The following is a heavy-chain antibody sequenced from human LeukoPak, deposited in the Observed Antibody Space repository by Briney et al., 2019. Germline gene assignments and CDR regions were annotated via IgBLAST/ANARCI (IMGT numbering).Heavy chain of an antibody. CDR3: AKDLNWSMDY. CDR2: ISYDGSNK. J-gene: IGHJ4*02. CDR1: GFTFSSYG. Sequence: GGPLRLSCAASGFTFSSYGMHWVRQAPGKGLEWVAVISYDGSNKYYADSVKGRFTIFRDNSKNTLYLQMNSLRAEDTAVYYCAKDLNWSMDYWGQGTLVTVSS. D-gene: IGHD1-20*01. V-gene: IGHV3-30*18.